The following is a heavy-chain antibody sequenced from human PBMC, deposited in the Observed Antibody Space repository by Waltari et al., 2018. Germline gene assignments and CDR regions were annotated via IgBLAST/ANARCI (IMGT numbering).Heavy chain of an antibody. J-gene: IGHJ5*02. CDR3: ARDRGRGLYLDT. CDR2: VHGSGRT. V-gene: IGHV4-4*02. Sequence: QLQLQESGPGLVKPSGTLSLSCAVSGDSVSTPYWWSWVRQPPQKGLEWIGQVHGSGRTNYNPSFASRVTVSLDTSDNQFSLKVTSATTADTAVYYCARDRGRGLYLDTWGPGTLVTVSP. D-gene: IGHD2-15*01. CDR1: GDSVSTPYW.